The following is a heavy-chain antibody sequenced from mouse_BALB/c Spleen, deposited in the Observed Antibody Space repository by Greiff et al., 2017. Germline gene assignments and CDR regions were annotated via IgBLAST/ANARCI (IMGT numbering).Heavy chain of an antibody. V-gene: IGHV1S41*01. CDR1: GYTFTSYW. Sequence: DLVKPGASVKLSCKASGYTFTSYWINWIKQRPGQGLERIGRIAPGSGSTYYNEMFKGKATLTVDTSSSTAYIQLSSLSSEDSAVYFCARDGNYVRAMDYWGQGTSVTVSS. D-gene: IGHD2-1*01. CDR2: IAPGSGST. CDR3: ARDGNYVRAMDY. J-gene: IGHJ4*01.